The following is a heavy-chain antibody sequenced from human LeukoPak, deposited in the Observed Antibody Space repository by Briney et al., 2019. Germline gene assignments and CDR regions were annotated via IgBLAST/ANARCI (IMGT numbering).Heavy chain of an antibody. Sequence: PGGSLRLSCAASGFTFSSYGMHWVRQAPGKGLEWVAGISYDGSNKYYADSVKGRFTISRDNAKNSLYLQMNSLRAEDTALYYCAKDISAALYCSSTSCYRRKAFDYWGQGTLVTVSS. J-gene: IGHJ4*02. CDR3: AKDISAALYCSSTSCYRRKAFDY. V-gene: IGHV3-30*18. D-gene: IGHD2-2*01. CDR2: ISYDGSNK. CDR1: GFTFSSYG.